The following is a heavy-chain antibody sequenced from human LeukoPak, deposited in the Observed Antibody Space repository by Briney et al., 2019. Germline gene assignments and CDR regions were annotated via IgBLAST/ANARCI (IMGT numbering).Heavy chain of an antibody. CDR1: GFSFSTHW. Sequence: GGSLRLSCAASGFSFSTHWMSWVRLAPGKGPEWVANIKYDGSEKYYVDSVKGRFTISRDNAKSSLYLHMNSLRAEDTAVYYCASGFLDDFWSGHFWGQGTLVTVSS. J-gene: IGHJ4*02. D-gene: IGHD3-3*01. CDR2: IKYDGSEK. CDR3: ASGFLDDFWSGHF. V-gene: IGHV3-7*01.